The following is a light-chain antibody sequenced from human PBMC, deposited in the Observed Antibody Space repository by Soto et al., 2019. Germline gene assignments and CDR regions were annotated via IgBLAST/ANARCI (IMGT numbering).Light chain of an antibody. CDR1: QDISNY. CDR2: DAS. Sequence: DIQMTQSPSSLSASVGDRVTITCQASQDISNYLNWYQQKPGKAPKLLIYDASNMETGISSRFSGSGSGTDFTLTISSLQPEDIATYYCQQYNNLPYTFGQGTKLEIK. J-gene: IGKJ2*01. CDR3: QQYNNLPYT. V-gene: IGKV1-33*01.